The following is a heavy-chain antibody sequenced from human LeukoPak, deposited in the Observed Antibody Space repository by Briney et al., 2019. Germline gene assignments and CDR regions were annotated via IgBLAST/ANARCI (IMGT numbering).Heavy chain of an antibody. Sequence: PSETLSLTCIVSGGSFSSSYWSWIRQPPGKGLEWIAYIYSNGNTNSNPSLKSLVTIAVDTSQSQFSLKLSSVTAADTAVYYCARGLVGLTPHAGVFQIWGQGTKVTVSS. CDR1: GGSFSSSY. J-gene: IGHJ3*02. D-gene: IGHD1-26*01. CDR2: IYSNGNT. V-gene: IGHV4-59*01. CDR3: ARGLVGLTPHAGVFQI.